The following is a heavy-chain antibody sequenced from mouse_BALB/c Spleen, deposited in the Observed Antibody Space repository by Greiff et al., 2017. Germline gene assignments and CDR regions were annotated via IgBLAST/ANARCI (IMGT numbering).Heavy chain of an antibody. CDR3: TRYYYGSSYWWYFDV. CDR1: GYSFTSYW. V-gene: IGHV1-5*01. J-gene: IGHJ1*01. CDR2: IYPGNSDT. D-gene: IGHD1-1*01. Sequence: EVQLQQSGTVLARPGASVKMSCKASGYSFTSYWMHWVKQRPGQGLEWIGAIYPGNSDTSYNQKFKGKAKLTAVTSASTAYMELSSLTNEDSAVYYCTRYYYGSSYWWYFDVWGAGTTVTVSS.